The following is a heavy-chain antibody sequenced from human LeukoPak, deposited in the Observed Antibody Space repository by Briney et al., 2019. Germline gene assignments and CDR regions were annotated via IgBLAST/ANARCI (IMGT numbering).Heavy chain of an antibody. CDR1: GFSFGDYV. V-gene: IGHV3-49*04. J-gene: IGHJ4*02. D-gene: IGHD3/OR15-3a*01. CDR2: IRGTGFGAST. Sequence: GGSLRLSCAASGFSFGDYVMSWVRQAPGKGLEWVGLIRGTGFGASTQYAASVKGRFTISRDDSKGIAYLQMNSLKVEDTGVYYCSRGDLDPYWGRGTLVTVSS. CDR3: SRGDLDPY.